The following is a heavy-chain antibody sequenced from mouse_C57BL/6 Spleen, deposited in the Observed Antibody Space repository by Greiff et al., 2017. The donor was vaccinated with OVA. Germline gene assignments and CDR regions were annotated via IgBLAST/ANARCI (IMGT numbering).Heavy chain of an antibody. CDR1: GYTFTSYW. J-gene: IGHJ4*01. CDR3: ASTAQATYAMDD. D-gene: IGHD3-2*02. V-gene: IGHV1-55*01. CDR2: IYPGSGST. Sequence: ESGAELVKPGASVKMSCKASGYTFTSYWITWVKQRPGQGLEWIGDIYPGSGSTNYNEKFTSKATLTVDTSSSPAYMQLSSLTSAYAAGYYCASTAQATYAMDDWGQGTSVTVSS.